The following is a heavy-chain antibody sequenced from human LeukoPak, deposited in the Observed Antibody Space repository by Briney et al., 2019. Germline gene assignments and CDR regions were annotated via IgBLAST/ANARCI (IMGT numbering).Heavy chain of an antibody. CDR3: ARVDSSSWPTTYYYYYYMDV. CDR1: GGTFSSYA. Sequence: ASVKVSCKASGGTFSSYAISWVRQAPGQGLEWMGGIIPIFGTANYAQKFQGRVTITADKSTSTAYMELSSLRSEDTAVYYCARVDSSSWPTTYYYYYYMDVWGKGTTVTVSS. V-gene: IGHV1-69*06. D-gene: IGHD6-13*01. CDR2: IIPIFGTA. J-gene: IGHJ6*03.